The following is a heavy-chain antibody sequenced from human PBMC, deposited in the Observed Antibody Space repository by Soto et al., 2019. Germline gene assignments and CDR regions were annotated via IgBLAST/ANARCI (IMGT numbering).Heavy chain of an antibody. CDR2: IFYSGST. CDR1: GGSISSSSYY. D-gene: IGHD5-12*01. Sequence: PSETLSLTCTVSGGSISSSSYYWGWIRQPPGKGLEWIGSIFYSGSTYYNPSLKSRVTISVDTSKNQFSLKLSSVTAADTAVYYCARHQLDSGYDSQMYYFDYWGQGTLVTVSS. J-gene: IGHJ4*02. V-gene: IGHV4-39*01. CDR3: ARHQLDSGYDSQMYYFDY.